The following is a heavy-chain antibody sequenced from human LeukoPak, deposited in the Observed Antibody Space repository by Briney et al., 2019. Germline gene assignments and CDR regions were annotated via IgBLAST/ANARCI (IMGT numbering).Heavy chain of an antibody. V-gene: IGHV3-23*01. CDR3: AKNYASGRGVPYAMDV. J-gene: IGHJ6*02. CDR2: ISGISGSTT. CDR1: GFNFADHA. D-gene: IGHD3-10*01. Sequence: PGGSLRLSCAASGFNFADHAMRWVRQAPGKGLERVSAISGISGSTTIYADSVKGRFAVSRDNSRNTLFLQMNSLRAEDTAVYYCAKNYASGRGVPYAMDVWGQGTTVTVAS.